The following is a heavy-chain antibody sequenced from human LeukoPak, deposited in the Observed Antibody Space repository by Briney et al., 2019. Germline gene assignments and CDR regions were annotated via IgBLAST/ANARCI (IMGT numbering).Heavy chain of an antibody. J-gene: IGHJ4*02. V-gene: IGHV1-18*04. CDR2: ISAYNGNT. Sequence: ASVKVSCKASGHTFTSYGISWVRQAPGQGLEWMGWISAYNGNTNYAQKLQGRVTMTTDTSTSTAYMELRSLRSNDTAVYYCARREYSYGHEDYWGQGTLVTVSS. CDR1: GHTFTSYG. D-gene: IGHD5-18*01. CDR3: ARREYSYGHEDY.